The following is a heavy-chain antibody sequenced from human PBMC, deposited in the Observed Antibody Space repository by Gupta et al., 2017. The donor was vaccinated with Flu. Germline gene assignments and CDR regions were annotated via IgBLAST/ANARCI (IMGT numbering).Heavy chain of an antibody. CDR3: AITITRGRGVIPLDL. Sequence: QVQLQESGPGLVKPSQTLSLTCTVYGGSISSGSYYWRWIRQPAGKGLEGIGRIYTSGSTKYNHARKSRVTISVDKAKIKVAMKLSSVTAAETAVYYCAITITRGRGVIPLDLGGQVTTVTVYS. J-gene: IGHJ6*02. CDR2: IYTSGST. CDR1: GGSISSGSYY. V-gene: IGHV4-61*02. D-gene: IGHD3-10*01.